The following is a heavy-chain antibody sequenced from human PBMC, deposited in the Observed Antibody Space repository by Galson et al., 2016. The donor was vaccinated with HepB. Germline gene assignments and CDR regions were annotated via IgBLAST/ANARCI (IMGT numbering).Heavy chain of an antibody. CDR3: ARSFSGRVFEY. J-gene: IGHJ4*02. Sequence: ETLSLTCAVFGGSISGYYWSWIRQPPGKGLEWIGEIKVMGSTDYDPSLKSRVTISVNTSKNQLSLKLSSVTAADTAVYYCARSFSGRVFEYWGQGSLVSVSS. CDR1: GGSISGYY. D-gene: IGHD6-19*01. CDR2: IKVMGST. V-gene: IGHV4-34*01.